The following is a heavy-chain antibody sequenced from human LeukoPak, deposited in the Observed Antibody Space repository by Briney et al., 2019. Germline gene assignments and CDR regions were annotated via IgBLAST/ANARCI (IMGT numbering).Heavy chain of an antibody. CDR3: AKGRSVAVAGTNAFDI. Sequence: GGSLRLSCAASGFPFSSYAMSWVRQAPGKGLEWVSAISGSGGSTYDADSVKGRFTISRDNSKNTLYLQMNILRAEDTAVYYCAKGRSVAVAGTNAFDIWGQGTMVTVSS. V-gene: IGHV3-23*01. CDR2: ISGSGGST. D-gene: IGHD6-19*01. CDR1: GFPFSSYA. J-gene: IGHJ3*02.